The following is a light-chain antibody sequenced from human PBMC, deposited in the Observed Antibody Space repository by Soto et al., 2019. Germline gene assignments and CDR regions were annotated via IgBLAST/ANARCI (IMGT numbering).Light chain of an antibody. CDR1: QNIDNN. Sequence: EIVMTQSPATLSVSPGDRVTLSCRASQNIDNNLACYQQRPGQPPRLLIYGASTSANGIPARFSGSGCGTEFTLTISILQSEDFAVYCCQQYNNWPPLTFGGGTKVEIK. V-gene: IGKV3D-15*01. J-gene: IGKJ4*01. CDR3: QQYNNWPPLT. CDR2: GAS.